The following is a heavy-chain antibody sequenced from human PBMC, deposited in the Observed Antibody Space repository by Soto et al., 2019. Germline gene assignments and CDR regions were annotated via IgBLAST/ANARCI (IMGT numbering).Heavy chain of an antibody. D-gene: IGHD3-22*01. CDR2: IIPILGIA. CDR3: ASTYYYDSSAPGSFDY. J-gene: IGHJ4*02. V-gene: IGHV1-69*02. Sequence: SVKVSCKASGGTFSSYTISWVRQAPGQGLEWMGRIIPILGIANYAQKFQGRVTITADKSTSTAYMELSSLRSEDTAVYYCASTYYYDSSAPGSFDYWGQGTLVTVSS. CDR1: GGTFSSYT.